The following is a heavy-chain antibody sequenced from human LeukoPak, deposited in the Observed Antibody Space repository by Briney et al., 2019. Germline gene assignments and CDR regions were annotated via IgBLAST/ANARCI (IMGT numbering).Heavy chain of an antibody. CDR3: ARARDYHFDY. CDR1: GFTFSSYC. V-gene: IGHV3-53*01. D-gene: IGHD4-11*01. Sequence: PGGSLRLSCAASGFTFSSYCMSWVRQAPGQGLEWVSYIYSGGNTFYTDSVKGRFTISRDNSRNTLYLQMNSLRAEDTAVYYCARARDYHFDYWGQGTLVIVSS. CDR2: IYSGGNT. J-gene: IGHJ4*02.